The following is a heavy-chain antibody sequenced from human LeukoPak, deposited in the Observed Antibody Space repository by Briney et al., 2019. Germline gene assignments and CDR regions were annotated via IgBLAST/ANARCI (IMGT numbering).Heavy chain of an antibody. V-gene: IGHV1-69*13. Sequence: GASVKVSCKASGGTFSSYAISWVRQAPGQGLEWMGRIIPIFGTANYAQKFQGRVTITADESTSTAYMELSSLRSEDTAVYYCARVFGIAAADVGAFDIWGQGTMVTVSS. CDR2: IIPIFGTA. CDR1: GGTFSSYA. D-gene: IGHD6-13*01. J-gene: IGHJ3*02. CDR3: ARVFGIAAADVGAFDI.